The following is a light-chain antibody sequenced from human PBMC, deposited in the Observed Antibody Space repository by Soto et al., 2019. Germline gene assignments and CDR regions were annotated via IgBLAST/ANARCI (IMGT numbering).Light chain of an antibody. V-gene: IGKV1-9*01. CDR1: QDIAIY. J-gene: IGKJ1*01. Sequence: IQLTQSPSSLSASVGDRVTITCRASQDIAIYLAWYQQKPGEAPKLLIYAASTLYGGVPSRFSGSGSGTDFALTISSLQSEDFAVYYCQQYNDWPPTFGQGTKVDIK. CDR2: AAS. CDR3: QQYNDWPPT.